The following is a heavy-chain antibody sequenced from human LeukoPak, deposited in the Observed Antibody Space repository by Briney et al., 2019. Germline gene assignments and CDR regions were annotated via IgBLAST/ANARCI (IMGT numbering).Heavy chain of an antibody. CDR2: IIPIFGTA. D-gene: IGHD4-11*01. CDR1: GGTYSSYA. Sequence: GASVKVSCKASGGTYSSYAISWVRQAPGQGLEWMGGIIPIFGTASYAQKSQGRVTITADKSTSTAYMELSSLRSEDTAVYYCARGRRMTTVTDPLPYWGQGTLVTVSS. CDR3: ARGRRMTTVTDPLPY. V-gene: IGHV1-69*06. J-gene: IGHJ4*02.